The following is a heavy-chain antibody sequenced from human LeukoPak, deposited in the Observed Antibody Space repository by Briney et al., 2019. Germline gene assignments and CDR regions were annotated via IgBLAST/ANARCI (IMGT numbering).Heavy chain of an antibody. CDR3: ARGPEIGSGSYFGHYFDY. Sequence: PGGSLRLSCAASGFTVSSNYMSWVRQAPGKGLEWVSVIYRGGSTYYADSVKGRFTISRDNSKNTLYLQMNSLRAEDTAVYYCARGPEIGSGSYFGHYFDYWGQGTLVTVSS. V-gene: IGHV3-53*01. CDR1: GFTVSSNY. D-gene: IGHD3-10*01. CDR2: IYRGGST. J-gene: IGHJ4*02.